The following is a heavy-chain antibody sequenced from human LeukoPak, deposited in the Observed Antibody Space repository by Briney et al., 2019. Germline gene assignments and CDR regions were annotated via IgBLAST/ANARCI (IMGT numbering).Heavy chain of an antibody. J-gene: IGHJ4*02. V-gene: IGHV4-59*12. D-gene: IGHD1-26*01. Sequence: SETLSLTCTVSGGSISSYYWSWIRQPPGKGLEWIGYIYYSGSTNYNPSLKSRVTISVDTSKNQFSLKLSSVTAADTAVYYCARGQSGSYFYWGQGTLVTVSS. CDR1: GGSISSYY. CDR2: IYYSGST. CDR3: ARGQSGSYFY.